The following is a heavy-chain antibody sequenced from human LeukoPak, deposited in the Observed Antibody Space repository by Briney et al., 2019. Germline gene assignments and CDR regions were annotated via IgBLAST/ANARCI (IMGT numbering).Heavy chain of an antibody. V-gene: IGHV3-43D*03. CDR2: ISWDGGST. D-gene: IGHD1-26*01. Sequence: GGSLRLSCAASGFTFDDYAMHWVRQAPGKGLEWVSLISWDGGSTYYADSVKGRFTISRDNSKNSLYLQMNSLRAEDTALYYCAKVGILGYWYFDLWGRGTLVTVSS. CDR1: GFTFDDYA. J-gene: IGHJ2*01. CDR3: AKVGILGYWYFDL.